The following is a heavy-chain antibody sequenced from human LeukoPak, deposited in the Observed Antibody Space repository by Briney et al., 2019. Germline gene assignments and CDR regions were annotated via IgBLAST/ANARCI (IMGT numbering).Heavy chain of an antibody. J-gene: IGHJ3*02. Sequence: GGSLRLSCAASGFTFSSYEMNWVRQAPGKGLEWASYISSSGSAIYYADSVKGRFTISRDNAKNSLYLQMNSLRAEDTAVYYCAREGTAQRDAFDIWGRGTMVTVSS. D-gene: IGHD1-14*01. V-gene: IGHV3-48*03. CDR3: AREGTAQRDAFDI. CDR2: ISSSGSAI. CDR1: GFTFSSYE.